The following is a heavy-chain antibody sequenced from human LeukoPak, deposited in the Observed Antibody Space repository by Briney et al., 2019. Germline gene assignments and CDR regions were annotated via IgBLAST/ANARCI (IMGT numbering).Heavy chain of an antibody. D-gene: IGHD2/OR15-2a*01. J-gene: IGHJ3*01. V-gene: IGHV3-11*06. CDR3: VRDSNIDAFDL. CDR2: ISTTTRFA. CDR1: KFNFGDYY. Sequence: PGGSLRLSCTASKFNFGDYYMSWIRQAPGKGLEWISYISTTTRFANYADSVKGRFTISRDNANNSLFLQMHSLRAEDTAIYFCVRDSNIDAFDLWGQGTMVIVSS.